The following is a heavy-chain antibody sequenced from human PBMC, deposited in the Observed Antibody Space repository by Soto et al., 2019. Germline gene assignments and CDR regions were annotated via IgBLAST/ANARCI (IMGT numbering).Heavy chain of an antibody. V-gene: IGHV3-48*01. CDR2: ISSSSSTI. J-gene: IGHJ4*02. CDR3: ARPTRARSGWPGELDY. CDR1: GFTFSSYS. D-gene: IGHD6-19*01. Sequence: PGGSLRLSCAASGFTFSSYSMNWVRQAPGKGLEWVSYISSSSSTIYYADSVKGRFTISRDNAKNSLYLQMNSLRAEDTAVYYCARPTRARSGWPGELDYWGQGTVVTVSS.